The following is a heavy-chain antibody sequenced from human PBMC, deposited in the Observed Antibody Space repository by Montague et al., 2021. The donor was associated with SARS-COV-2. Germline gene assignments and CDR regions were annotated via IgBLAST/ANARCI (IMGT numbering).Heavy chain of an antibody. CDR3: ARSLYDILTGYYLTFDY. CDR1: GFSLSTSGMC. Sequence: PALAKPTQTLTLTCTFSGFSLSTSGMCVSWVRQPPGKALEWLALIDWDDNKFYSTSLKTRLTISKDTSKNQVVLTMTNVDPVDTATYYCARSLYDILTGYYLTFDYWGQGTLVTVSS. D-gene: IGHD3-9*01. J-gene: IGHJ4*02. CDR2: IDWDDNK. V-gene: IGHV2-70*20.